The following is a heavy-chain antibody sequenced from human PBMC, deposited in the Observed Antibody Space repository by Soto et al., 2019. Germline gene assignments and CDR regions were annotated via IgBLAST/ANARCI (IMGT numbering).Heavy chain of an antibody. CDR1: GFTFTSYY. CDR2: INPSGGST. J-gene: IGHJ5*02. V-gene: IGHV1-46*01. D-gene: IGHD6-25*01. CDR3: ARTATGTAWLDP. Sequence: ASVKVSCKASGFTFTSYYMHWVRQAPGQGLEWMGIINPSGGSTSYAQKFQGRVTMTRDTSTSTVYMEPSSLRSEDTAVYYCARTATGTAWLDPWGQGTLVTVSS.